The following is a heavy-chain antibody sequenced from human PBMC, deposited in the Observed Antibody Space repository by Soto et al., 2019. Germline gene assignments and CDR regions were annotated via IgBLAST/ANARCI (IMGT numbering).Heavy chain of an antibody. V-gene: IGHV3-23*01. D-gene: IGHD3-10*01. Sequence: VQLLESGGGLVQPGGSLRLSCAASGFTFSSYAMSWVRQAPGKGLEWVSAISGSGGSTYYADSVKGRFTISRDNSKYSLYLQMNSLRAEDTAVYYCAKDLSRRGYYGSGRRIQHDYWGQRPMVTVSA. CDR3: AKDLSRRGYYGSGRRIQHDY. CDR2: ISGSGGST. J-gene: IGHJ4*02. CDR1: GFTFSSYA.